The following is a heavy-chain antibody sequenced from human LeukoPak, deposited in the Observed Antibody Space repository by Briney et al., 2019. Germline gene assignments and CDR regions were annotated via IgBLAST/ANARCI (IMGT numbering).Heavy chain of an antibody. CDR1: GGSISTYY. D-gene: IGHD5-24*01. CDR3: ARHVTISGPYDASDI. Sequence: SETLSLTCTVFGGSISTYYWSWIRQPPGKRLEWSGYIYYSGSAKYNPSLKSRVTISVDTSKNQFSLKLSSVTAADTAVYYCARHVTISGPYDASDIWGQGTMVTVSP. J-gene: IGHJ3*02. V-gene: IGHV4-59*01. CDR2: IYYSGSA.